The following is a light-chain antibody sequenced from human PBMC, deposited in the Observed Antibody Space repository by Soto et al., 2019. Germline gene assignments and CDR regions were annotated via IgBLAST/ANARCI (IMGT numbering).Light chain of an antibody. CDR1: QTMTSSY. J-gene: IGKJ4*01. CDR2: DAV. CDR3: QQYGDSIT. V-gene: IGKV3-20*01. Sequence: VLTQSPDSLSLSPGERATVSCRASQTMTSSYLAWYQQRPGQAPQLLIYDAVKRAAGIPDRFSGSESGRDYTLTITRLDPEDSAVYYCQQYGDSITFGGGTKVEIK.